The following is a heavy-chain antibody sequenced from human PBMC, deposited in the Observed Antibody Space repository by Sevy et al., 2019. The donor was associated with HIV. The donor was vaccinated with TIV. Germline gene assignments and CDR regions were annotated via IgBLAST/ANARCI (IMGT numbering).Heavy chain of an antibody. Sequence: GESLKISCAASGFTFSNYALTWVRQAPGKGLDWVSSITGSSTTIYYADSVKGRFTVSRDNSNNTLYLHINSLRAEDTAVYYCARDGLYGGNFEYFQHWGQSTLVTVSS. V-gene: IGHV3-23*01. CDR2: ITGSSTTI. CDR3: ARDGLYGGNFEYFQH. D-gene: IGHD4-17*01. CDR1: GFTFSNYA. J-gene: IGHJ1*01.